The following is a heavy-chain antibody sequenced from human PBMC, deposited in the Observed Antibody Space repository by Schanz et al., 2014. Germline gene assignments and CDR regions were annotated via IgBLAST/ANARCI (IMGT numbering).Heavy chain of an antibody. V-gene: IGHV3-23*01. CDR1: GFTFRSYA. CDR2: ISGSGDHT. J-gene: IGHJ5*02. D-gene: IGHD2-8*01. Sequence: EVQLLESGGGLIQPGGSLRLSCAASGFTFRSYAMSWVRQAPGKGLEWVSVISGSGDHTHYADSVKGRFTISRDKSKNTLYLEMNSLRAEDTAVYYCASRSVYAPTWGQGILVTVSS. CDR3: ASRSVYAPT.